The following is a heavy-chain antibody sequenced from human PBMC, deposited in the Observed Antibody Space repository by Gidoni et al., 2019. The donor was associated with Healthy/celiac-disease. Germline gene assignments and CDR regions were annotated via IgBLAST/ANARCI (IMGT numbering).Heavy chain of an antibody. CDR3: ARDRRGVTTYDYYYYYGMDV. CDR2: IYHSGST. Sequence: LTCAVSGGSISSSNWWSWVRQPPGKGLEWIGEIYHSGSTNYNPSLKSRVTISVDKSKNQFSLKLSSVTAADTAVYYCARDRRGVTTYDYYYYYGMDVWGQGTTVTVSS. CDR1: GGSISSSNW. V-gene: IGHV4-4*02. D-gene: IGHD4-4*01. J-gene: IGHJ6*02.